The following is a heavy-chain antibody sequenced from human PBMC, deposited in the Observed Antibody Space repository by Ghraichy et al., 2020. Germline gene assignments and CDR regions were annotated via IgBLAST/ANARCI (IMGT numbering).Heavy chain of an antibody. J-gene: IGHJ4*02. CDR2: IYTSGSP. Sequence: TLSLTCTVSGGSTSTYYWSWIRQPAGKGLEWIGRIYTSGSPNYNPSLRSRVTMSVDKSNNQFFLKLRSVTAADTAVYYCARSTTVTTTFDSWGQGALVTVSS. CDR1: GGSTSTYY. D-gene: IGHD4-17*01. CDR3: ARSTTVTTTFDS. V-gene: IGHV4-4*07.